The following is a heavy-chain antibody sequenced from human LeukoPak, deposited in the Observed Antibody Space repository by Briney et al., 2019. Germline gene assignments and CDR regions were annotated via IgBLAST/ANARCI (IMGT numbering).Heavy chain of an antibody. CDR3: AREGAPTTEGVNWFDP. Sequence: ASVKVSCKASGYTFTSYYMHWVRQAPGQGLEWMGIINPSGGSTSYAQKFQGRVTMTRDTSTSTVFMELSSLRSEDTAVYYCAREGAPTTEGVNWFDPWGQGTLVTVSS. J-gene: IGHJ5*02. CDR1: GYTFTSYY. V-gene: IGHV1-46*01. CDR2: INPSGGST. D-gene: IGHD4-17*01.